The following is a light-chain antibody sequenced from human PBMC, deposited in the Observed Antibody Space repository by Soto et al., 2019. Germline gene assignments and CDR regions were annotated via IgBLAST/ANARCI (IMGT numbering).Light chain of an antibody. CDR3: QHYGGSPGHT. J-gene: IGKJ2*01. CDR2: ASS. V-gene: IGKV3-20*01. Sequence: EVVLTQSPGTLSLSPGERATLSCRASQSVTSTYLAWYRQKPGQAPRLLIYASSSRATGIPDRFSGTGSGTDFTLTISRLEPEDFAVYYCQHYGGSPGHTFGQGTRLEIK. CDR1: QSVTSTY.